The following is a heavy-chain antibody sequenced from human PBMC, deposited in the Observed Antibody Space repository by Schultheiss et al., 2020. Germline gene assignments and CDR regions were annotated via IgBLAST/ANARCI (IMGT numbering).Heavy chain of an antibody. V-gene: IGHV3-23*01. CDR3: AKDTGWAAAGTGWFDP. J-gene: IGHJ5*02. D-gene: IGHD6-13*01. CDR2: ISGSGGDT. CDR1: GFTFSSYA. Sequence: GSLRLSCAASGFTFSSYAMSWVRQAPGKGLEWVSAISGSGGDTYYADSVKGRFTISRDNSKNTLYLQMNSLRAEDTAVYYCAKDTGWAAAGTGWFDPWGQGTLVTVSS.